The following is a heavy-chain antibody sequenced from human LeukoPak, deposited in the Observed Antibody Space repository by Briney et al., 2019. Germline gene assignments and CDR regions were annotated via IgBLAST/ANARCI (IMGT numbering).Heavy chain of an antibody. Sequence: PSETLSLTCTVSGGSISSYYWSWIRQPPGKGLEWIGEINHSGSTNYNPSLKSRVTISVDTSKNQFSLKLSSVTAADTAVYYCARLDSSGYYLRPGDEYWGQGTLVTVPS. V-gene: IGHV4-34*01. CDR1: GGSISSYY. CDR3: ARLDSSGYYLRPGDEY. CDR2: INHSGST. D-gene: IGHD3-22*01. J-gene: IGHJ4*02.